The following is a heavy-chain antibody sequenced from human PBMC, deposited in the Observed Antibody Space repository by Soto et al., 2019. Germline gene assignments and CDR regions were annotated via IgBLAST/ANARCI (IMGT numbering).Heavy chain of an antibody. CDR3: ARDRGGQQWLVRDAFDI. V-gene: IGHV1-18*01. J-gene: IGHJ3*02. CDR2: ISAYNGNT. CDR1: GYTFTSYG. D-gene: IGHD6-19*01. Sequence: GASVKVSCKASGYTFTSYGISWVRQAPGQGLEWMGWISAYNGNTNYAQKLQGRVTMTTDTSTSTAYMELRSLRSDDTAVYYCARDRGGQQWLVRDAFDIWGQGTMVTVSS.